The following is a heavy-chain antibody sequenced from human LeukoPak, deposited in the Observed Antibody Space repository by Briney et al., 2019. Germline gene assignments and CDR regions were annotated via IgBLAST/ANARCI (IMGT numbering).Heavy chain of an antibody. V-gene: IGHV4-59*01. CDR2: IHYSGST. CDR3: AMYDHSGWHYFTY. CDR1: GGSITTTY. J-gene: IGHJ4*02. Sequence: SSETLSLTCTVSGGSITTTYSGWIRQPPGKGLELIGYIHYSGSTDYNPSLQSRVTMSIDTSKNQFSLNLSSVTAADTAVYYCAMYDHSGWHYFTYWGQGTLVTVSS. D-gene: IGHD3-22*01.